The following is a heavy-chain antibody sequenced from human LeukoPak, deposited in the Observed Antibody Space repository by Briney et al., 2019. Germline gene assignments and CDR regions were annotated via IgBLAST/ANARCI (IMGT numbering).Heavy chain of an antibody. J-gene: IGHJ1*01. V-gene: IGHV3-30*18. D-gene: IGHD6-19*01. CDR1: GFTFSSYG. CDR2: ISYDGSNK. Sequence: GRSLILSCAASGFTFSSYGMHWVRQAPGKGLEWVAVISYDGSNKYYADSVKGRFTISRDNSKNTLYLQMNSLRPEDTAVYYCAKDRSSGWYSFQHWGQGALVSVSS. CDR3: AKDRSSGWYSFQH.